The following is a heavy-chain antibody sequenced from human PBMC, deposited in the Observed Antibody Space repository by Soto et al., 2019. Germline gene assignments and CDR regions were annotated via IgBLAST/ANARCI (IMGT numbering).Heavy chain of an antibody. CDR1: GGSISSYY. Sequence: SETLSLTCTVSGGSISSYYWSWIRQPPGKGLEWIGYIYYSGSTNYNPSLKSRVTISVYTSKNQFSLKLSSVTAADTAVYYCAREVGDYGDYGYFDYWGQGTLVTVSS. D-gene: IGHD4-17*01. J-gene: IGHJ4*02. CDR2: IYYSGST. CDR3: AREVGDYGDYGYFDY. V-gene: IGHV4-59*01.